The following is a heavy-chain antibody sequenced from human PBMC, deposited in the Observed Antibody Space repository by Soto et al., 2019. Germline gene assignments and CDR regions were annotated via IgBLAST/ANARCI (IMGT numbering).Heavy chain of an antibody. V-gene: IGHV1-2*02. CDR1: GYTFTSYY. Sequence: QVQLVQSGAEVKKPGASVKVSCKASGYTFTSYYMHWVRQAPGQGLEWMGWINPNSGDTNYALNFQGRVTTTRDTSISTAHMELSRLRSDDTAVYYCARVWNYYDSRGHFAYWGQGTLVTVSS. D-gene: IGHD3-22*01. CDR3: ARVWNYYDSRGHFAY. J-gene: IGHJ4*02. CDR2: INPNSGDT.